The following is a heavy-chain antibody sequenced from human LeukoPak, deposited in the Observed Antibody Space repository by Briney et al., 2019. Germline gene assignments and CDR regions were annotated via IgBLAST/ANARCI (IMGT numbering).Heavy chain of an antibody. CDR1: GFTFSSYA. CDR3: AKDSIYSRGSGWYRDAFDI. J-gene: IGHJ3*02. D-gene: IGHD6-19*01. V-gene: IGHV3-23*01. CDR2: ISSSGGST. Sequence: PGGSLRLSCVASGFTFSSYAMSWVRQAPGKGLEWVSAISSSGGSTYYADSVKGRFTISRDNSKNTLYLQMNSLRAEDTAVYYCAKDSIYSRGSGWYRDAFDIWGQGTMVTVSS.